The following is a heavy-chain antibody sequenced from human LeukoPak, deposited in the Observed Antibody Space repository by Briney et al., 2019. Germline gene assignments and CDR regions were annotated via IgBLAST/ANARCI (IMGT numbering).Heavy chain of an antibody. CDR1: GFTFSTYS. V-gene: IGHV3-21*01. CDR3: ARDRPPDY. CDR2: ISSGNTYI. Sequence: GSLRLSCAASGFTFSTYSMHWVRQAPGKGLEWVSSISSGNTYIYYADSVKGRFTISRDNAKNSLYLQMNSLTAEDTAVYYCARDRPPDYWGQGTLVTVSS. J-gene: IGHJ4*02.